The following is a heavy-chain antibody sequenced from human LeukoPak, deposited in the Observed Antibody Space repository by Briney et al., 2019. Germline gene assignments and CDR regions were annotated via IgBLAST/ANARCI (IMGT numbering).Heavy chain of an antibody. CDR3: ARHTSKTYSSSSDWFDP. V-gene: IGHV4-4*09. Sequence: SETLSLTCTVSGGSLSSSYWSWIRQPPGKRLEWIGYIYSSGTTNYNPSLKSRLTISVDTSKNQFSLNLNSVTAADTAVYYCARHTSKTYSSSSDWFDPWGQGTLVTVSS. D-gene: IGHD6-6*01. J-gene: IGHJ5*02. CDR1: GGSLSSSY. CDR2: IYSSGTT.